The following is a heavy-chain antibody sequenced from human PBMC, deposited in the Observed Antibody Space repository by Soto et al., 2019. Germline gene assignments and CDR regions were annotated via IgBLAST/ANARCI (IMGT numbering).Heavy chain of an antibody. J-gene: IGHJ5*02. D-gene: IGHD2-2*01. CDR2: IYYSGST. Sequence: QVQLQESGPGLVKPSETLSLICTVSGGSISGYYWSWIRHPPGKGLEYLGHIYYSGSTVYNPSLKCRVTIAVDTSKKQFSLKVSSVNAADEAVYYCAKWQCTSSNCHRLDPWGQGDLVPVYS. CDR3: AKWQCTSSNCHRLDP. V-gene: IGHV4-59*01. CDR1: GGSISGYY.